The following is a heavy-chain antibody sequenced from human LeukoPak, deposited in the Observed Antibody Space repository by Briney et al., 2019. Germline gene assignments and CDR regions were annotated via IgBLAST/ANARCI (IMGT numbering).Heavy chain of an antibody. CDR1: GYTFTSYD. Sequence: GASVKVSCKASGYTFTSYDINWVRQATGQGLEWMGWMNPNSGNTGYAQKFQGRVTMTRNTSISTAYMELSSLRSDDTAVYYCARDTIDYVWGSYDAFDIWGQGTMVTVSS. CDR2: MNPNSGNT. CDR3: ARDTIDYVWGSYDAFDI. J-gene: IGHJ3*02. D-gene: IGHD3-16*01. V-gene: IGHV1-8*01.